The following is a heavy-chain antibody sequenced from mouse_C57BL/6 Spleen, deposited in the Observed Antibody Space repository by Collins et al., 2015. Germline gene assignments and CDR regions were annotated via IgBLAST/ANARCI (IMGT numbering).Heavy chain of an antibody. J-gene: IGHJ3*01. CDR2: IYPGGGYS. Sequence: WAKQRPGHGLEWIGDIYPGGGYSNYNEKFKGKATLTADKSSSTAYMQFSSLTSEDSAIYYCASRNDSWFAYWGQGTLVTVSA. D-gene: IGHD2-13*01. CDR3: ASRNDSWFAY. V-gene: IGHV1-63*01.